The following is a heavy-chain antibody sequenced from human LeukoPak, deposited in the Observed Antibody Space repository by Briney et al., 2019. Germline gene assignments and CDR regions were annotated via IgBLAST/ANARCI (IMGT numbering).Heavy chain of an antibody. Sequence: GRSLRLSCAASGFTFSNYAMHWVRQAPGKGLEWVAIISYDGNDKYYTDSVKGRFTVSRDKSKNTLYLQMNSLRAEDTAVYYCARDRDTAMGLWGQGTLVTVSS. CDR1: GFTFSNYA. V-gene: IGHV3-30-3*01. J-gene: IGHJ4*02. CDR3: ARDRDTAMGL. CDR2: ISYDGNDK. D-gene: IGHD5-18*01.